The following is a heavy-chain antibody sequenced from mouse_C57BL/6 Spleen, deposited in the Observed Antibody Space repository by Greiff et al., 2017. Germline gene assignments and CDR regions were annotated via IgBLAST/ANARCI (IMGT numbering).Heavy chain of an antibody. CDR1: GYTFTGYW. Sequence: QVQLQQSGAELMKPGASVKLSCTATGYTFTGYWIEWVKQRPGHGLEWIGELLPGSGSSNYNEEFKGKATFTAVTSSNTAYMQHSSLTTEDSAIYYCARGGLGPYFDYWGQGTTLTGSS. CDR3: ARGGLGPYFDY. D-gene: IGHD4-1*01. J-gene: IGHJ2*01. V-gene: IGHV1-9*01. CDR2: LLPGSGSS.